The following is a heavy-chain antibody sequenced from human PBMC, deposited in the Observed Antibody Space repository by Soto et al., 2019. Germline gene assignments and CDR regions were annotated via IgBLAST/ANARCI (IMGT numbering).Heavy chain of an antibody. CDR2: INHSGST. D-gene: IGHD2-21*02. CDR1: GGSFSGYY. J-gene: IGHJ5*02. CDR3: ARAIRGNAIWVVVTAIGRWFDP. Sequence: SETLSLTCAVYGGSFSGYYWSWIRQPPGKGVEWIGEINHSGSTNYNPSLKSRVTISVDTSKKQFSLKLSSVTAAETAVYYCARAIRGNAIWVVVTAIGRWFDPWGQGTLVTVS. V-gene: IGHV4-34*01.